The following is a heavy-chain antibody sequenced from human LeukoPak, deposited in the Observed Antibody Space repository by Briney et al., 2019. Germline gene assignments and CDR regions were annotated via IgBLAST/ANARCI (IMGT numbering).Heavy chain of an antibody. D-gene: IGHD5-12*01. Sequence: ASVKVSCKASGYSFTNHDISWVRQATGQGLEWMGWMNPNSGNTGYAEKFQGRVTMTRDNSITTAYMELSSLRSEDTAVYYCARNSGLADCWGQGTLVTVSS. CDR2: MNPNSGNT. V-gene: IGHV1-8*01. J-gene: IGHJ4*02. CDR3: ARNSGLADC. CDR1: GYSFTNHD.